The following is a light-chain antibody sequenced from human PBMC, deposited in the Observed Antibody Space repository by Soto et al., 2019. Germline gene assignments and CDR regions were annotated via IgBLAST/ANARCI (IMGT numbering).Light chain of an antibody. V-gene: IGLV1-40*01. Sequence: QSVLTQPPSVSGAPGQRVTISCTGSSSNIGAGYDVHWYQQLPGTAPKLLIYGNSNRPSGVPDRFSGSKSGTSASLAITGLQAEDESYYYCSSYAGSNNFEVGFGGGTKVTV. CDR2: GNS. J-gene: IGLJ2*01. CDR3: SSYAGSNNFEVG. CDR1: SSNIGAGYD.